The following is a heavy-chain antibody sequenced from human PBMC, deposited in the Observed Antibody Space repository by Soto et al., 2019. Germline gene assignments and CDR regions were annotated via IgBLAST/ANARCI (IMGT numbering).Heavy chain of an antibody. CDR3: AGGGAGSGPFTWELPDH. CDR1: GNTFTYRX. CDR2: ITPFSGDX. V-gene: IGHV1-45*02. D-gene: IGHD1-26*01. Sequence: QMQLVQSGAEVKKTGSTVTVSCKALGNTFTYRXLHWVRQAPGQALEWMGWITPFSGDXXYAQKFQERVTITRDRSINTAXXXXXXXXXXDTAMYYCAGGGAGSGPFTWELPDHWGQGTLVTVSS. J-gene: IGHJ4*02.